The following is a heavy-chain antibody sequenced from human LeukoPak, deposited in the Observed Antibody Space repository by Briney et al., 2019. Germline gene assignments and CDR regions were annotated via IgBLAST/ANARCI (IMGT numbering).Heavy chain of an antibody. V-gene: IGHV3-23*01. Sequence: GRSLRLSCAASGLTFGGYAMSWVRQAPGKGLEWVSNIGGGGENTYYADSAKGRFTNSRDNSKNTVYLQMNSLRAEDTAVYYCAKVLSGSQDYWGQGTLVTVFS. D-gene: IGHD1-26*01. J-gene: IGHJ4*02. CDR1: GLTFGGYA. CDR3: AKVLSGSQDY. CDR2: IGGGGENT.